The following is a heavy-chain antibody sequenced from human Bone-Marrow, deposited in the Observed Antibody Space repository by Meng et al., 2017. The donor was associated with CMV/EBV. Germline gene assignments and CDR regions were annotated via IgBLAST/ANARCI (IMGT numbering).Heavy chain of an antibody. V-gene: IGHV1-69*12. CDR1: GDTFSSYA. CDR2: IIPIFGTA. CDR3: ARGEGLLGDWFDP. J-gene: IGHJ5*02. D-gene: IGHD2-8*02. Sequence: GQRVTCGTGVKEPGSSVKFSCKASGDTFSSYAISWVRQAPGQGLEWMGGIIPIFGTANYAQKFQGRVTITADESTSTAYMELSSLRSEDAAVYYCARGEGLLGDWFDPWGQGTLVTVSS.